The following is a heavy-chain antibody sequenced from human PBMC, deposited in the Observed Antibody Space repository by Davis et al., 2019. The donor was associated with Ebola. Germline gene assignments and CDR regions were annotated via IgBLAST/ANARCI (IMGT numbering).Heavy chain of an antibody. Sequence: PGGSLRLSCAASGFPFDDYAMHWVRQAPGKGLEWVSGISWNSGSIGYADSVKGRFTISRYNSKNMVNLQMNSLRPDDTAVYHCARAKTTSGVDLGGIYSMDVWGQGTTVTVSS. D-gene: IGHD3-3*01. CDR2: ISWNSGSI. J-gene: IGHJ6*02. CDR1: GFPFDDYA. CDR3: ARAKTTSGVDLGGIYSMDV. V-gene: IGHV3-9*01.